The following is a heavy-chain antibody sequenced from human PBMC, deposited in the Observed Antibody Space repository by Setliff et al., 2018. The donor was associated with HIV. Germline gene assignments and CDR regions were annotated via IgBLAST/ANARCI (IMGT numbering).Heavy chain of an antibody. Sequence: GGSLRLSCAASGFTFSRYNMNWVRQAPGKGLEWVSSISSSSSYMYYVDSVKGRFTISRDNAKRSLYLRMNSLRAEDTAVYFCARSGSGWYEGGYYFDYWGQGTLVTVSS. V-gene: IGHV3-21*01. D-gene: IGHD6-19*01. CDR2: ISSSSSYM. J-gene: IGHJ4*02. CDR1: GFTFSRYN. CDR3: ARSGSGWYEGGYYFDY.